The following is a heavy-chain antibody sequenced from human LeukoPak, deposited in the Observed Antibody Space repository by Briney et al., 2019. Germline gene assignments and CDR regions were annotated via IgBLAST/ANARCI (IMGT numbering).Heavy chain of an antibody. D-gene: IGHD1-26*01. Sequence: GGSLRLSCAASGFTFDNYAMHWVRQAPGKGLEWVSGIGWNSANIGYVDSVKGRFTISRDNPKKSLFLQMDSLRTEDTALYYCAKALSGSYFDYWGQGALVIVSS. J-gene: IGHJ4*02. CDR3: AKALSGSYFDY. CDR2: IGWNSANI. V-gene: IGHV3-9*01. CDR1: GFTFDNYA.